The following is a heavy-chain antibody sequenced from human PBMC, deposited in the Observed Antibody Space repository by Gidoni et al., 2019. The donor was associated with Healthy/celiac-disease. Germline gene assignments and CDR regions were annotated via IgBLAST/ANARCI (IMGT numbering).Heavy chain of an antibody. CDR3: ANKGRYYGSGSYTPFDY. Sequence: EVQLLESGGGLVQPGGSLRLSCAASGFTFSSYAMSWVRQAPGKGLEWVSAISGSGGSTYYADSVKGRFTISRDNSKNTLYLQMNSLRAEDTAVYYCANKGRYYGSGSYTPFDYWGQGTLVTVSS. V-gene: IGHV3-23*01. J-gene: IGHJ4*02. CDR1: GFTFSSYA. CDR2: ISGSGGST. D-gene: IGHD3-10*01.